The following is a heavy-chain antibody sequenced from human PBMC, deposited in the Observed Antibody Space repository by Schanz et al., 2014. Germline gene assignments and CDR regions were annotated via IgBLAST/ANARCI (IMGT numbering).Heavy chain of an antibody. CDR3: ARDLNRCGGDCYSG. CDR2: ITAGGNT. V-gene: IGHV3-23*01. D-gene: IGHD2-21*02. CDR1: GFTFSTYA. J-gene: IGHJ4*02. Sequence: VQLLQSGGALVQPGGSLRLSCSASGFTFSTYAMSWARQTPGKGLEWVSSITAGGNTYYRDSVKGRFIVSRDNSKNTLYLQVNSLRAEDTAVYYCARDLNRCGGDCYSGWGQGTLVTVSS.